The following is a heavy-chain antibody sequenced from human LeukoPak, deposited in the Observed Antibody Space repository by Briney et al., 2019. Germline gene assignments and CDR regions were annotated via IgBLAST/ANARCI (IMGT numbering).Heavy chain of an antibody. D-gene: IGHD1/OR15-1a*01. J-gene: IGHJ4*02. CDR3: AKDWFATTDY. Sequence: GGSLRLSCAASGFPFSVAWMHWFRQVPGKGLMWVSRITTDETTSYADSVRGRFSISRDNAKNTVYLQMNSLRVEDTAVYYCAKDWFATTDYWGQGILVTVSS. CDR2: ITTDETT. CDR1: GFPFSVAW. V-gene: IGHV3-74*01.